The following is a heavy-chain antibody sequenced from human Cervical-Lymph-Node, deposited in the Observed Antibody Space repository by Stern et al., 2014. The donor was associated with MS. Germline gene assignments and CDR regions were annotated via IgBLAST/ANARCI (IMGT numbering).Heavy chain of an antibody. CDR3: AKGIGYSYGWGFDY. CDR2: ISGSGDNA. Sequence: EVQLVGSGGGLVLPGGSLRLSCAASGFTFRYYAMHWVRQAPGKGLEWVSSISGSGDNAYYADSVKGRFTISRDNSRNTLYLQMHSLKTGDTAVYYCAKGIGYSYGWGFDYWGQGTPVTVAS. D-gene: IGHD5-18*01. CDR1: GFTFRYYA. J-gene: IGHJ4*02. V-gene: IGHV3-23*04.